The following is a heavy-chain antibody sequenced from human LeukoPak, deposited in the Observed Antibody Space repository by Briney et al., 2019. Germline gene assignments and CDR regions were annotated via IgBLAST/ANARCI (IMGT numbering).Heavy chain of an antibody. Sequence: GGSLRLSFAASGFTFSSYAMSWVRQAPGKGLEWVSAISGSGGSTYYADSVKGRFTISRDNSKNTLYLQMNSLRAEDTAVYYSAKSGGTTGFSDYWGQGTLVTVSS. J-gene: IGHJ4*02. CDR1: GFTFSSYA. D-gene: IGHD4-17*01. CDR2: ISGSGGST. CDR3: AKSGGTTGFSDY. V-gene: IGHV3-23*01.